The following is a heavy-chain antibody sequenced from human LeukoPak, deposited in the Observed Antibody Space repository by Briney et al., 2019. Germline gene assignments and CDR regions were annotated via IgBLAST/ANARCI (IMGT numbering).Heavy chain of an antibody. V-gene: IGHV4-4*02. Sequence: SETLSLTCAVSGGSISSSNWWSWVRQPPGKGLEWIGEIYHSGSTNYNPSLKSRVTISVDKSKNQFSLKLSSVTAAGTAVYYCARARSMVRGVIISGLNWFDPWGQGTLVTVSS. D-gene: IGHD3-10*01. CDR3: ARARSMVRGVIISGLNWFDP. J-gene: IGHJ5*02. CDR1: GGSISSSNW. CDR2: IYHSGST.